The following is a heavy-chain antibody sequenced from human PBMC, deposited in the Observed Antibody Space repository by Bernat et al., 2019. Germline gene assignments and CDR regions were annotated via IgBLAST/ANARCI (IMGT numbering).Heavy chain of an antibody. CDR3: TRDHNYYDFWSGYFDY. CDR2: IRSKAYGGTT. Sequence: EVQLVESGGGLVQPGRSLRLSCTASGFTFGDYAMSWFRQAPGKGLEWVGFIRSKAYGGTTEYAASVKGRFNISRDDSKSIAYLQMNSLKNEDSAVYYCTRDHNYYDFWSGYFDYWGQGTLVTVSS. J-gene: IGHJ4*02. V-gene: IGHV3-49*03. D-gene: IGHD3-3*01. CDR1: GFTFGDYA.